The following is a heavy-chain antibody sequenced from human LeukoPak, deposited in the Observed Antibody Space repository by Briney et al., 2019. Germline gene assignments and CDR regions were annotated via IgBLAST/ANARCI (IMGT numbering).Heavy chain of an antibody. CDR3: GRVQPSNQPNIVVMPSALDS. CDR1: GGSISKDY. CDR2: LSYTGSS. D-gene: IGHD2-2*01. Sequence: TSETLSLTCTVSGGSISKDYWTCIRQPPGKGLEWIASLSYTGSSHYTPSLRSRVTISLDTSKNQFSLNLSSVTAADSAVYYCGRVQPSNQPNIVVMPSALDSWGQGTLVTVSS. J-gene: IGHJ4*02. V-gene: IGHV4-59*01.